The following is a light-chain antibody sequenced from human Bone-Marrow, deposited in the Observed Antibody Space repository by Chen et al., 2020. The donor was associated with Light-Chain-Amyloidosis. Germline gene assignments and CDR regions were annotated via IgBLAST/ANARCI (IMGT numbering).Light chain of an antibody. J-gene: IGLJ3*02. V-gene: IGLV3-21*02. CDR2: DDS. CDR3: QVWDRSSDRPV. CDR1: NIGSTS. Sequence: SYVLTQPSSVSVAPGQTATIARGGNNIGSTSVHWYQQTPGQAPLLVVYDDSDRPSGIPERLSGSNSGNTATLTISRVEAGEEADYYCQVWDRSSDRPVFGGGTKLTVL.